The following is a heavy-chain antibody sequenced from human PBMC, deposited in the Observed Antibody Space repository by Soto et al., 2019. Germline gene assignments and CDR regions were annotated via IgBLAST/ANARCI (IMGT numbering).Heavy chain of an antibody. D-gene: IGHD2-21*01. V-gene: IGHV3-23*01. J-gene: IGHJ6*02. Sequence: EVQLLESGGGLVQPGGSLRLSCAASGFTFSSYAMSWVRQAPGKGLECISVIRGSGGTIYYSDSVKGRFTVSRDNSKNTLHVQMNSLRAEDTAVYYCARIEYVNNGMDVWGQGTTVTVSS. CDR3: ARIEYVNNGMDV. CDR1: GFTFSSYA. CDR2: IRGSGGTI.